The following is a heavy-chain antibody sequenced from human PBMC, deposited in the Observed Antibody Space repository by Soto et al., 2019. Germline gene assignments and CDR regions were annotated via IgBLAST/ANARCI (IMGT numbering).Heavy chain of an antibody. CDR1: GGSFSGYY. Sequence: SETLSLTCAVYGGSFSGYYWSWIRQPPGKGLEWIGEINHSGSTNYNPSLKSRVTISVDTSKNQFSLKLSAVTAADTAVYYCARGKVWGLWFGEDWGQGTLVTVSS. V-gene: IGHV4-34*01. CDR2: INHSGST. CDR3: ARGKVWGLWFGED. D-gene: IGHD3-10*01. J-gene: IGHJ4*02.